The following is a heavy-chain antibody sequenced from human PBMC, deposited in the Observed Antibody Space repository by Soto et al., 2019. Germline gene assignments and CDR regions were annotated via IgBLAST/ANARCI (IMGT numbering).Heavy chain of an antibody. D-gene: IGHD7-27*01. Sequence: GSLRLSCAASGFTFSSYGMHWVRQAPGKGLEWVAVISYDGSNKYYADSVKGRFTISRDNSKNTLYLQMNSLRAEDTAVYYCAKDLAPTGGTLDYWGQGTLVTASS. CDR1: GFTFSSYG. CDR3: AKDLAPTGGTLDY. CDR2: ISYDGSNK. V-gene: IGHV3-30*18. J-gene: IGHJ4*02.